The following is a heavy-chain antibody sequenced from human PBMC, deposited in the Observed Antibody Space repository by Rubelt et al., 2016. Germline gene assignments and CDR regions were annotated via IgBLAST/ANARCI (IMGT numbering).Heavy chain of an antibody. CDR1: GFTFSSYG. Sequence: GFTFSSYGMHWVRQAPGKGLEWVAVIWYDGSNKYYADSVKGRFTISRDNAKNSLFLQMSSLRAEDTAVYYCARGPFTVINLWGQGTLVTVSS. V-gene: IGHV3-33*01. CDR2: IWYDGSNK. CDR3: ARGPFTVINL. D-gene: IGHD2-21*01. J-gene: IGHJ5*02.